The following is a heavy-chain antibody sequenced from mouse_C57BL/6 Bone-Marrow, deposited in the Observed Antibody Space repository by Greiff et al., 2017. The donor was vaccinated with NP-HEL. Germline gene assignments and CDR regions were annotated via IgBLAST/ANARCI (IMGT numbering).Heavy chain of an antibody. Sequence: EVQLVESGGGLVQPKGSLKLSCAASGFSFNTYAMNWVRQAPGKGLEWVARIRSKSNNYATYYADSVKDRFTISRDDSESMLYLQMNNLKTEDTAMYYCVRHGNHYYAMDYWGQGTSVTVSS. CDR3: VRHGNHYYAMDY. CDR1: GFSFNTYA. V-gene: IGHV10-1*01. D-gene: IGHD2-1*01. CDR2: IRSKSNNYAT. J-gene: IGHJ4*01.